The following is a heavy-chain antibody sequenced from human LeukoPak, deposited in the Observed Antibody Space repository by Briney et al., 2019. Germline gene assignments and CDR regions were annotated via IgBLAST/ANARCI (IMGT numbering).Heavy chain of an antibody. CDR1: GYTFTDYY. CDR2: TNPSSGDT. J-gene: IGHJ4*02. Sequence: ASVKVSCKTSGYTFTDYYIHWVRQAPGQGFEWMGLTNPSSGDTNFAQKFQGRVTVTRDTSISTAYMELRRLKSDDTAVYYCARDFIGFWSGFDYWGQGTLVTVSS. CDR3: ARDFIGFWSGFDY. V-gene: IGHV1-2*06. D-gene: IGHD3-3*01.